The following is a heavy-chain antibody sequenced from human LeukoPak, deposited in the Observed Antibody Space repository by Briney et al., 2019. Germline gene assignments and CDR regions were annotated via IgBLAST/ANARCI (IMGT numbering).Heavy chain of an antibody. CDR3: ARGGDGSNIYWYFDL. V-gene: IGHV3-74*01. CDR2: MNSDGSSS. J-gene: IGHJ2*01. D-gene: IGHD5-24*01. CDR1: GFTFSSYS. Sequence: GGSLRLSCAASGFTFSSYSMNWVRQAPGKGLEWVSRMNSDGSSSSYADSVKGRFTISRGNAKSTLYLQMNSLRAEDTAVYYCARGGDGSNIYWYFDLWGRGTLVTVSS.